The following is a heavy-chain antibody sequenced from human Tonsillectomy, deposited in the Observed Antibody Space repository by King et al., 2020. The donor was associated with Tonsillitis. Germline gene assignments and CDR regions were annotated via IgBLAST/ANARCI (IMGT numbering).Heavy chain of an antibody. V-gene: IGHV3-74*01. D-gene: IGHD3-9*01. Sequence: VQLVESGGGLAQPGGSLRLSCAASGFTFSSYWMHWVRQTPGKGLVWVSRINSDGSSTSYADSVKGRITISRDKAKSTLYLQLNSLRVEDTAVYFCARDDWDDAFDIWGQGTMVTVSS. CDR1: GFTFSSYW. CDR2: INSDGSST. J-gene: IGHJ3*02. CDR3: ARDDWDDAFDI.